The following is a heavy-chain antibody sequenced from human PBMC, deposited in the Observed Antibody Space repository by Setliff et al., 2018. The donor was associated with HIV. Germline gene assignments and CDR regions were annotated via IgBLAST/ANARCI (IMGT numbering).Heavy chain of an antibody. CDR2: IWYDGRNK. CDR1: GFTFSSYG. Sequence: GGSLRLSCAASGFTFSSYGMHWVRQAPGKGLEWVALIWYDGRNKYYADSVKDRFTISRDKSKNTLFLQMNSLRAEDTAVYYCGRTPYDTSGFLDYWGQGTRVTVSS. D-gene: IGHD3-22*01. V-gene: IGHV3-33*01. J-gene: IGHJ4*02. CDR3: GRTPYDTSGFLDY.